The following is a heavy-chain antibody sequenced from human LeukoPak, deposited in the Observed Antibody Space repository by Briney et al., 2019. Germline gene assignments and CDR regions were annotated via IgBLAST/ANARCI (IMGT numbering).Heavy chain of an antibody. CDR1: GYTFTGYY. D-gene: IGHD3-16*02. CDR2: INPNSGGT. J-gene: IGHJ4*02. V-gene: IGHV1-2*02. Sequence: ASVKVSCKASGYTFTGYYMHWARQAPGQGLEWMGWINPNSGGTNYAQKFQGRVTMTRDTSISTAYMKLSRLRSDDTAVYYCASIGRMITFGGVIEPFDYWGQGTLVTVSS. CDR3: ASIGRMITFGGVIEPFDY.